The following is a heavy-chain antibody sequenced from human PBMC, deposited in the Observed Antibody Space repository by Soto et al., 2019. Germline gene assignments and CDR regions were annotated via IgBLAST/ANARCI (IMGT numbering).Heavy chain of an antibody. CDR1: GFTFSSYA. CDR3: AKRRGAGGHFDY. Sequence: LRLSCAASGFTFSSYARGLVRQGPGKCLEWVAVVSIGGSTHYADSVRGRFTISRDNSKNTLSLQMNSLTAEDTAVYFCAKRRGAGGHFDYWGQGALVTVSS. V-gene: IGHV3-23*01. J-gene: IGHJ4*02. D-gene: IGHD2-15*01. CDR2: VSIGGST.